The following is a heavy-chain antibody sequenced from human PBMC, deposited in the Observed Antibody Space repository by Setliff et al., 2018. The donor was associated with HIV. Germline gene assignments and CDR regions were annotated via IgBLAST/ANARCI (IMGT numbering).Heavy chain of an antibody. CDR3: ASGRYLINYYYSATDD. CDR1: GGSISSSNW. Sequence: PSETLSLTCAVSGGSISSSNWWSWVRQPPGKGLEWIGEIYSTGSTYQNPSLKDRITLSVDPSKNQVSLQVSSVTAADTAVYYCASGRYLINYYYSATDDWGPGTTVTVSS. J-gene: IGHJ6*02. CDR2: IYSTGST. D-gene: IGHD2-2*01. V-gene: IGHV4-4*02.